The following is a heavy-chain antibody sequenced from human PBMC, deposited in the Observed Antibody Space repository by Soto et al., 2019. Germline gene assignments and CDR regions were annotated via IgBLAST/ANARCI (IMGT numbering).Heavy chain of an antibody. J-gene: IGHJ4*02. CDR1: GGSFSGYY. V-gene: IGHV4-34*01. CDR3: ARVIRTYYDILTGYSWTYYFDY. Sequence: PSETLSLTCAVYGGSFSGYYWSWIRQPPGKGLEWIGEINHSGSTNYNPSLKSRVTISVDTSKNQFSLKLSSVTAADTAVYYCARVIRTYYDILTGYSWTYYFDYWGQGTLVTVSS. CDR2: INHSGST. D-gene: IGHD3-9*01.